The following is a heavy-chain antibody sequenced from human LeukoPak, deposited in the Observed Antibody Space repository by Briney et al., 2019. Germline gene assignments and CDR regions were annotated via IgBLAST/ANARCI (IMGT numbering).Heavy chain of an antibody. V-gene: IGHV3-21*01. Sequence: GGTLRLSCAASGFTFSSYGMNWVRQAPGKGLEWVSSISSSSTYIYYADSVKGRFTISRDNAKNSLYLQMNSLRAEDTAVYYCARDQLNSSSWGGGAFDIWGQGTMVTVSS. J-gene: IGHJ3*02. CDR2: ISSSSTYI. CDR1: GFTFSSYG. D-gene: IGHD6-13*01. CDR3: ARDQLNSSSWGGGAFDI.